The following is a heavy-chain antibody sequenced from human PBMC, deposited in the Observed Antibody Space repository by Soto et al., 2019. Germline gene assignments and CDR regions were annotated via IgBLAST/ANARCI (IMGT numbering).Heavy chain of an antibody. CDR2: ISACGGGT. CDR1: GFTFGNYV. Sequence: PMLESGGGLVQPGGSLRLSCAASGFTFGNYVVTWVRQAPGRGLEWVSAISACGGGTFYADSVRGRFTISRDNYKNKLYLEMNSLRAEDTALYICAKDPHGDYLGAFDCWGRGTMVIVSS. D-gene: IGHD4-17*01. CDR3: AKDPHGDYLGAFDC. V-gene: IGHV3-23*01. J-gene: IGHJ3*01.